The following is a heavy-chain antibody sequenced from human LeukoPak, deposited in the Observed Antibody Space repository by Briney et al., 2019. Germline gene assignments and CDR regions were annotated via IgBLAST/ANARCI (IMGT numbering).Heavy chain of an antibody. CDR3: ARTDDSFGPLPTEEYFQH. D-gene: IGHD3-16*01. Sequence: GGSLRLSCAASGFTFSSYAMSWVRQAPGKGLEWVSAIGGSGGSTYYADSVKGRFTISRDNSKNTLYLQMNSLRAEDTAVYYCARTDDSFGPLPTEEYFQHWGQGTLVTVSS. J-gene: IGHJ1*01. V-gene: IGHV3-23*01. CDR2: IGGSGGST. CDR1: GFTFSSYA.